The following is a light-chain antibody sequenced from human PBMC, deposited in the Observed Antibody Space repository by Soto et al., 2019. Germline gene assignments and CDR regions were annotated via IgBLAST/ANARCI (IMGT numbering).Light chain of an antibody. CDR3: QQSYRTPLT. CDR2: AAS. V-gene: IGKV1-39*01. J-gene: IGKJ4*01. CDR1: QSISNN. Sequence: DIQMTQSPSSLSASAGDRVTITCRASQSISNNLNWYQQKPGKAPRLLIYAASSLQSGVPSRFSGSGSGTDFTLVINSLQPEDFTTYYCQQSYRTPLTFGGGTKVEIK.